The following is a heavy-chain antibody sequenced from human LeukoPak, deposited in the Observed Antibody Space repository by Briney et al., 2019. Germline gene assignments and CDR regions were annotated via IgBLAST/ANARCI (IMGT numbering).Heavy chain of an antibody. Sequence: PGGSLRLSCAASGFTFSSYGMSWVRQAPGKGLEWVSAISGSGGSTYYADSVKGRFTISRDNSKNALYLQMNSLRAEDTAVYYCAKVYSKGGEYYFDYWGQGTLVTVSS. CDR2: ISGSGGST. V-gene: IGHV3-23*01. D-gene: IGHD3-16*01. CDR3: AKVYSKGGEYYFDY. CDR1: GFTFSSYG. J-gene: IGHJ4*02.